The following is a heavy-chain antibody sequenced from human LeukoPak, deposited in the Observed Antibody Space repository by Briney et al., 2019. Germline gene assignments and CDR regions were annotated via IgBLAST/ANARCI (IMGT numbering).Heavy chain of an antibody. CDR2: IKQDGSAV. Sequence: GGSLRLSCAASGFTFSNYWMSWVRQAPGKGLEWVANIKQDGSAVYYVDSVKGRFTVSRYNTKNSLYLQMSSLRAEDTAVYYCARTGSFDYWGQGTLVTVS. J-gene: IGHJ4*02. V-gene: IGHV3-7*01. CDR1: GFTFSNYW. CDR3: ARTGSFDY. D-gene: IGHD1-26*01.